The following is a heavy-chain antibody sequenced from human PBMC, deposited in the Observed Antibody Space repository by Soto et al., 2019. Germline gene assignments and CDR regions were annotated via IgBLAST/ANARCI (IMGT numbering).Heavy chain of an antibody. CDR3: ARSSPSLHY. CDR1: GYIFRNYA. D-gene: IGHD3-10*01. Sequence: QIQLVQSGAEVKKPGASVRVSCKTSGYIFRNYAISWVRQAPGQGLEWMGWISVYNGNTDSAHAIRGRLTMTTDTSTSTAYLELTSLMSNDTAVDYCARSSPSLHYWGQGSLVTAS. CDR2: ISVYNGNT. V-gene: IGHV1-18*04. J-gene: IGHJ4*02.